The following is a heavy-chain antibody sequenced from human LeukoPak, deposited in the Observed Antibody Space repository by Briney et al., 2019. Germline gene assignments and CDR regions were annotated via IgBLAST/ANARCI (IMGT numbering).Heavy chain of an antibody. V-gene: IGHV3-11*01. Sequence: GGSLRLSCAASGFSFSDYFMTWIRQAPGKGLEWISDITSSGSTVYYADSVKRRFTVSRDNAKNSLDLHMKRLRAEDTAVYYCRTTVSSRLDYRGQGTLVTVSS. D-gene: IGHD4-11*01. CDR1: GFSFSDYF. CDR3: RTTVSSRLDY. J-gene: IGHJ4*02. CDR2: ITSSGSTV.